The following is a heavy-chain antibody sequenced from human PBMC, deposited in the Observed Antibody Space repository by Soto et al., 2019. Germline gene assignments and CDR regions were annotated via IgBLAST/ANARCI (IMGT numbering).Heavy chain of an antibody. CDR1: GYTFTGYY. CDR2: INPNSGGT. CDR3: ARDLGYYDSSTPGRRYNWFDP. D-gene: IGHD3-22*01. V-gene: IGHV1-2*04. Sequence: ASVKVSCKXSGYTFTGYYMHWVRQAPGQGLEWMGWINPNSGGTNYAQKFQGWVTMTRDTSISTAYMELSRLRSDDTAVYYCARDLGYYDSSTPGRRYNWFDPWGQGTLVTVSS. J-gene: IGHJ5*02.